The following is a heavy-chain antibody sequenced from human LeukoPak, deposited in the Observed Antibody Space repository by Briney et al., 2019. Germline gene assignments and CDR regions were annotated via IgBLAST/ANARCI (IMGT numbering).Heavy chain of an antibody. CDR1: GFTFSGFA. D-gene: IGHD4-11*01. J-gene: IGHJ4*02. Sequence: PGRSLRLSCAASGFTFSGFAMHWVRQAPGKGLEWVSSISNGSDRIYYADSVQGRFTISRDNAKNLVYLQMEGLRVGDTAAYFCARDLTTLTYWGQGTLVTVSS. CDR3: ARDLTTLTY. V-gene: IGHV3-21*06. CDR2: ISNGSDRI.